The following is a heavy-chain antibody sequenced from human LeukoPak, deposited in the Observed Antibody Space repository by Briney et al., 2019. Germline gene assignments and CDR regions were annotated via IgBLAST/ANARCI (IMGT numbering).Heavy chain of an antibody. CDR1: GFTFSSYS. D-gene: IGHD5-24*01. V-gene: IGHV3-21*01. CDR2: ISSSSSYI. CDR3: ARGRRDGYNVYYY. J-gene: IGHJ4*02. Sequence: GGSLRLSCAASGFTFSSYSMNWVRQAPGKGLEWVSSISSSSSYIYYADSVKGRFTISRDNAKNSLYLQMNSLRAEDTAVYYCARGRRDGYNVYYYWGQGTLVTVSS.